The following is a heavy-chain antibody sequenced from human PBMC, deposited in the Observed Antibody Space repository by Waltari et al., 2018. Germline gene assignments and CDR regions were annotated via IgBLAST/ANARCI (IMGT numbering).Heavy chain of an antibody. D-gene: IGHD6-6*01. CDR1: GYSISRGFY. CDR3: GRLEGQLVEY. V-gene: IGHV4-38-2*01. J-gene: IGHJ4*02. CDR2: IHHSGIT. Sequence: QVQLQESGPGLVKPSETLSLTCVVSGYSISRGFYGGWIRQPPGKGLEWIASIHHSGITHYNPSLQSRVIISVDTSKNQFSLKLNSVTATDTAVYYCGRLEGQLVEYWGQGTLVTVSS.